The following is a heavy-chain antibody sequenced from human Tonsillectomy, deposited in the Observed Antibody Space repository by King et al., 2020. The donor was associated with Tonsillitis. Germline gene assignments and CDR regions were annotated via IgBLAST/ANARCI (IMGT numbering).Heavy chain of an antibody. D-gene: IGHD3-22*01. V-gene: IGHV4-39*01. Sequence: QLQESGPGLVKPSETLSLTCTVSGGSISSSSYYWGWIRQPPGKGLEWIGSIYYSGSTYYNPSLKSRVTISVDTSKNQFSLKLSSVTAADTAVYYCARAPDSSGYYPPGNPYFDYWGQGTLVTVSS. CDR2: IYYSGST. J-gene: IGHJ4*02. CDR1: GGSISSSSYY. CDR3: ARAPDSSGYYPPGNPYFDY.